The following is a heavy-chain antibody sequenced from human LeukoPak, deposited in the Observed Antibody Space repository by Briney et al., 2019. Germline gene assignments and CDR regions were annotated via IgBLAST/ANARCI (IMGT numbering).Heavy chain of an antibody. CDR3: ARVWEIHNPGYFDY. CDR1: GFTFSSYA. J-gene: IGHJ4*02. V-gene: IGHV3-23*01. D-gene: IGHD1-26*01. CDR2: ISGSGHTT. Sequence: PGGSLRLSCAASGFTFSSYAMNWGRQASGTGLEWVSGISGSGHTTYYADSVKGRFTISRDNSKNTLYLQMNSLRAEDTALYYCARVWEIHNPGYFDYWGQGTLVTVSS.